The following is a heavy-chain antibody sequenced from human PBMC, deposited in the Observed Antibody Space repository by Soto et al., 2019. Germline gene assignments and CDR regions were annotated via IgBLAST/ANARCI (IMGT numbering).Heavy chain of an antibody. V-gene: IGHV4-4*07. D-gene: IGHD3-3*01. CDR3: ARGQRFSDWFDP. CDR1: GGTISGYY. CDR2: IYSSGNT. J-gene: IGHJ5*02. Sequence: SETLSLTCSVSGGTISGYYWTWIRQPAGKGLEWVGRIYSSGNTKYNPSLQSRVTMSLDTSNNQFSLRLTSVTAADTAVYYCARGQRFSDWFDPWGQGTLVTVS.